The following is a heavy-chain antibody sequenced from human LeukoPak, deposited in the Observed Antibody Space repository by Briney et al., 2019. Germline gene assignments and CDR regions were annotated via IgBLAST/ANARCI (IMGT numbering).Heavy chain of an antibody. J-gene: IGHJ5*02. CDR3: AKAGCSSTSCYYWFDP. D-gene: IGHD2-2*01. Sequence: GGSLRLSCAASGLTFDDYAMHWVRQGPGKGLEWVSGISWNSGSIGYADSVKGRFTISRDNAKNSLYLQMNSLRAEDTALYYCAKAGCSSTSCYYWFDPWGQGTLVTVSS. CDR2: ISWNSGSI. CDR1: GLTFDDYA. V-gene: IGHV3-9*01.